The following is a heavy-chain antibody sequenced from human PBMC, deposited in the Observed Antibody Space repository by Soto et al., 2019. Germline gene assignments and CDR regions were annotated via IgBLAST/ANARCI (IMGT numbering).Heavy chain of an antibody. J-gene: IGHJ4*02. CDR1: GYTFTSYG. D-gene: IGHD4-17*01. CDR2: ISAYNGNT. CDR3: ARGSPHLYGDALGYFDY. V-gene: IGHV1-18*01. Sequence: VASVKVSCKASGYTFTSYGISWVRQAPGQGLEWMGWISAYNGNTNYAQKLQGRVTMTTDTSTSTAYMELSSLRSEDTAVYYCARGSPHLYGDALGYFDYWGQGTLVTVSS.